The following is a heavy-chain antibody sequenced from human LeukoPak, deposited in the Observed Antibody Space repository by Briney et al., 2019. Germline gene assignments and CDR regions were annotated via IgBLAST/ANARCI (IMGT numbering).Heavy chain of an antibody. CDR1: GFTFNTYT. V-gene: IGHV3-23*01. CDR3: ATFMIVSDDY. CDR2: ISGSGGST. Sequence: GGSLRLSCAASGFTFNTYTMNWVRQAPGKGLEWVSAISGSGGSTYYADSVKGRFTISRDNSKNTLYLQMNSLRAEDTAVYYCATFMIVSDDYWGQGTLVTVSS. J-gene: IGHJ4*02. D-gene: IGHD3-22*01.